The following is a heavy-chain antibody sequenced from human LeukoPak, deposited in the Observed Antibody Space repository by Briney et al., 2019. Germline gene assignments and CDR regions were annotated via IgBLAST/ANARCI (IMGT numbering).Heavy chain of an antibody. V-gene: IGHV3-7*01. CDR1: GFTFGDYW. Sequence: GGSLRLSCAASGFTFGDYWMTWVRQAPGKGLEWVATIKEDGSEKYYVDSVKGRFTISRDNAKNSLFLQMNSLRAEDTSVFHCARGAGTFDSWGQGTLVTVSS. CDR2: IKEDGSEK. D-gene: IGHD1-1*01. J-gene: IGHJ4*02. CDR3: ARGAGTFDS.